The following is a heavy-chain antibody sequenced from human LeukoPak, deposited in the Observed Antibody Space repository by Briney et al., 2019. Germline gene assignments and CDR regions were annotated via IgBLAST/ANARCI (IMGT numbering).Heavy chain of an antibody. CDR1: GYSISSGYY. CDR3: ARASGLGGSSSGAWGAIFDY. V-gene: IGHV4-38-2*01. CDR2: IFHNGST. D-gene: IGHD1-26*01. J-gene: IGHJ4*02. Sequence: SETLSLTCAVSGYSISSGYYWGWIRQPPGKGLEWIGSIFHNGSTNYNPSLKSRVTISVDTSKNQFSLKLSSVTAADTAVYYCARASGLGGSSSGAWGAIFDYWGQGTLVTVSA.